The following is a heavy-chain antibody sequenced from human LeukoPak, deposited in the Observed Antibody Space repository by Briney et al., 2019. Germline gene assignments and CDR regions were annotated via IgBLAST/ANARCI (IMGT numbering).Heavy chain of an antibody. CDR3: AKVEQEGSSGWYTLYAGFYLDY. CDR2: ISSSGSTI. J-gene: IGHJ4*02. CDR1: GFTFSSYE. D-gene: IGHD6-19*01. Sequence: GGSLRLSCAASGFTFSSYEMNWVRQAPGKGLEWVSYISSSGSTIYYADSVKGRFTISRDNSKNTLYLQMNSLRAEDTAIYYCAKVEQEGSSGWYTLYAGFYLDYWGQGTLVTVSS. V-gene: IGHV3-48*03.